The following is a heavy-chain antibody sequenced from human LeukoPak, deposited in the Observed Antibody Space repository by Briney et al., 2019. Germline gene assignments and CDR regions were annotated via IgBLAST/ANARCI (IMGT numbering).Heavy chain of an antibody. D-gene: IGHD3-10*01. CDR1: GFTFSSYA. CDR3: VKVAKYYYGSETYYFFEH. V-gene: IGHV3-7*01. CDR2: INQDGTEK. J-gene: IGHJ4*02. Sequence: GRSLRLSCAASGFTFSSYAMHWVRQAPGKGLEWVANINQDGTEKYYVDSVKGRFTISRDNAKNSLDLQMNSLRVEDTGIYYCVKVAKYYYGSETYYFFEHWGQGTPVTASS.